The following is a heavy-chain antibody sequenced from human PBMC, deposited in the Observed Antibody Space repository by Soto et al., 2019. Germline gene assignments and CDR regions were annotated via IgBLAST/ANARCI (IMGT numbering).Heavy chain of an antibody. V-gene: IGHV4-59*01. Sequence: LSLTCTVSGGSISGYYWSWIRQPPGKGLEWIGFIHYSGSTNYNPSLKSRVTISVDTSEKQVSLILNSVTAADTALYYCARSTRPRSGSYLYYFDYWGQGTLVTVSS. CDR3: ARSTRPRSGSYLYYFDY. J-gene: IGHJ4*02. D-gene: IGHD3-10*01. CDR1: GGSISGYY. CDR2: IHYSGST.